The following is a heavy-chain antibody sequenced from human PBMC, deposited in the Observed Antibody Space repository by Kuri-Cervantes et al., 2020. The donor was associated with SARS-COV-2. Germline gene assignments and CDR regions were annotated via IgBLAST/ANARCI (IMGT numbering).Heavy chain of an antibody. CDR2: IGTAGDT. Sequence: GESLKISCAASGFTFSSYDMHWVRQATGKGLEWVSAIGTAGDTYYPGSVKGRFTISRENAKNSLYLQMNSLRAEDTAVYYCARDSAQLLPEWELPSHYYYGMDVWGQGTTVTVSS. D-gene: IGHD1-26*01. CDR3: ARDSAQLLPEWELPSHYYYGMDV. CDR1: GFTFSSYD. J-gene: IGHJ6*02. V-gene: IGHV3-13*01.